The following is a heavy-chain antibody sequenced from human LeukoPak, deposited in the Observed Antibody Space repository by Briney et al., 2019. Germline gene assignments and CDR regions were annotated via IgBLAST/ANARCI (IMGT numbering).Heavy chain of an antibody. CDR2: IYSSGST. CDR1: GGSISSYY. V-gene: IGHV4-4*07. J-gene: IGHJ4*02. D-gene: IGHD3-10*01. CDR3: ARWYGSGSYDY. Sequence: PSETLSLTCTVSGGSISSYYWSWIRQPAGKGLEWIGRIYSSGSTNYNPSLKSRITMSVDTSKNQFSPKLNSVTAADTAVYYCARWYGSGSYDYWGQGTLVTVSS.